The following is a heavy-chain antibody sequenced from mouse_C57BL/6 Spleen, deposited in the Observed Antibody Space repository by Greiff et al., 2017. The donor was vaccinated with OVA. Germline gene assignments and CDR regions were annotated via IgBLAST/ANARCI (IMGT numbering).Heavy chain of an antibody. J-gene: IGHJ4*01. CDR2: IDPSDSYT. CDR1: GYTFTSYW. V-gene: IGHV1-50*01. Sequence: QVQLQQPGAELVKPGASVKLSCKASGYTFTSYWMQWVKQRPGQGLEWIGEIDPSDSYTNYNQKFKGKATLTVDTSSSTAYMQLSSLTSEDSAVYDCARTGLREGAMGYWGQGTSVTVSS. D-gene: IGHD1-1*01. CDR3: ARTGLREGAMGY.